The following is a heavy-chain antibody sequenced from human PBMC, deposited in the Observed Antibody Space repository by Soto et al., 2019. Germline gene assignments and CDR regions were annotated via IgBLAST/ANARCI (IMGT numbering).Heavy chain of an antibody. Sequence: PSETLSLTCAVSRYSISSSNWWGWIRQPPGKGLEWIGYIYYSGTTYYNPSLKSRVTMSVDTSKNQFSLKLTSVTAVDTAVYYCARREIQGPIDYWGQGTLVTVSS. CDR3: ARREIQGPIDY. D-gene: IGHD1-26*01. CDR2: IYYSGTT. CDR1: RYSISSSNW. V-gene: IGHV4-28*01. J-gene: IGHJ4*02.